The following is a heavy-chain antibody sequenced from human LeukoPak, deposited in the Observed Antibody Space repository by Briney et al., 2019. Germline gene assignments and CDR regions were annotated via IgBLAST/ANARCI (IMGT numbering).Heavy chain of an antibody. CDR2: FYGEGPI. Sequence: GGSLRLSCAVSGFTFSRNSMSWVRQPPGKGLEWVSVFYGEGPIHYPDSVRGRFIISRDNSKNTVYLQMNFLRVEDTAVYYCARGRGDPHEYDYWGQGALVTVSS. V-gene: IGHV3-66*01. D-gene: IGHD3-10*01. CDR3: ARGRGDPHEYDY. J-gene: IGHJ4*02. CDR1: GFTFSRNS.